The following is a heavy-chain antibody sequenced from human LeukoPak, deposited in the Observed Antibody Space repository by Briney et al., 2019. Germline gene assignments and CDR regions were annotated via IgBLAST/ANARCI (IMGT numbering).Heavy chain of an antibody. CDR2: ISSSGGTI. Sequence: GGSLRLSCAASGFTFNSYEMNWVRQAPGKGLEWVSYISSSGGTIYYADSVKGRFTISRDNAKNSLYPQMNSLRADDTAVYYCARDDSGEWGQGTLVTVSS. J-gene: IGHJ4*02. D-gene: IGHD1-26*01. CDR1: GFTFNSYE. CDR3: ARDDSGE. V-gene: IGHV3-48*03.